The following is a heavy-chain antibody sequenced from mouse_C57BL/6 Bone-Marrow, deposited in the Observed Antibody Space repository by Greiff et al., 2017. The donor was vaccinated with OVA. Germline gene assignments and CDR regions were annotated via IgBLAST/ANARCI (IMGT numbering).Heavy chain of an antibody. Sequence: EVKLVESGGDLVKPGGSLKLSCAASGFTFSSYGMSWVRQTPDKRLEWVATISSGGSYTYYPDSVKGRFTISRDNAKNTLYLQMSSLKSEDTAMYYCARHLAYVSNAWFAYWGQGTLVTVSA. V-gene: IGHV5-6*01. CDR2: ISSGGSYT. J-gene: IGHJ3*01. CDR1: GFTFSSYG. D-gene: IGHD1-1*01. CDR3: ARHLAYVSNAWFAY.